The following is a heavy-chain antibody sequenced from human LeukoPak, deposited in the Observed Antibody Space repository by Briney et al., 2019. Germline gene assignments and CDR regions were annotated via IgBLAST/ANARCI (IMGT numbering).Heavy chain of an antibody. CDR3: ATGGQLVPLSY. Sequence: GGSLRLSCAASGFTFSSYSMNWVRQAPGKGLEWVSSISSSSSYIYHADTVKGRLTISRNNAKNSLYLQMSRLRAEDTAVYYCATGGQLVPLSYWGQGTLVTVSS. J-gene: IGHJ4*02. D-gene: IGHD6-6*01. CDR1: GFTFSSYS. CDR2: ISSSSSYI. V-gene: IGHV3-21*01.